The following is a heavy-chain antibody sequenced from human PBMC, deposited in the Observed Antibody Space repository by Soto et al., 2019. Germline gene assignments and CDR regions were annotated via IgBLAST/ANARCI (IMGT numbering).Heavy chain of an antibody. CDR3: AREDSYGWSGESLDV. D-gene: IGHD6-19*01. Sequence: SETLSLTCAVYGGSFSGYYWSWIRQPPGKGLEWIGEINHSGSTNYNPSHKSRVTISVDTSKNQFSLKLSSVTAADTAVYYCAREDSYGWSGESLDVWGQGTTVTVSS. CDR1: GGSFSGYY. CDR2: INHSGST. V-gene: IGHV4-34*01. J-gene: IGHJ6*02.